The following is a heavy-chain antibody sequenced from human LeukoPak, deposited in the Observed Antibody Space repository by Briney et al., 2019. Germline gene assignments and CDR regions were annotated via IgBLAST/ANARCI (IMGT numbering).Heavy chain of an antibody. V-gene: IGHV3-21*01. CDR1: GFTFSSYS. Sequence: GGSLRLSCAPSGFTFSSYSMNWVPQAPGKGLECVSSIIIIISYIYYADSVKGRFTISRDNAKNSLYLQMNSLRAEDTAVYYCARDLLLGYCSGGSCYSDYWGQGTLVTVSS. CDR3: ARDLLLGYCSGGSCYSDY. D-gene: IGHD2-15*01. J-gene: IGHJ4*02. CDR2: IIIIISYI.